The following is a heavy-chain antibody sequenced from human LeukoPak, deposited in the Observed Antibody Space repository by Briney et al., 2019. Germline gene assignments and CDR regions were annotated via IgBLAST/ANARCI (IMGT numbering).Heavy chain of an antibody. CDR3: ASSTYCSSTSCYVAAFDI. CDR2: IKQDGSEK. CDR1: GFTFSSYW. V-gene: IGHV3-7*01. J-gene: IGHJ3*02. Sequence: GGSLRLSCAASGFTFSSYWTSWVRQAPGKGLEWVANIKQDGSEKYYVDSVKGRFTISRDNAKNSLYLQMNSLRAEDTAVYYCASSTYCSSTSCYVAAFDIWGQGTMVTVSS. D-gene: IGHD2-2*01.